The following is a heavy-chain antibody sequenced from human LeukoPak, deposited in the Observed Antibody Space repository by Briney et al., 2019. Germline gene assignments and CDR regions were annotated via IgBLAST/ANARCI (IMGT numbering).Heavy chain of an antibody. CDR2: INPNSGGT. CDR1: GYTFTGYY. CDR3: ASFWSHPFDI. Sequence: ASVKVSCKASGYTFTGYYMHWVRQAPEQGLEWMGWINPNSGGTNFTQKFQGRVRMTRDTSISTVYMELTSLRSDDTAVYYCASFWSHPFDIWGQGTMVIVSS. V-gene: IGHV1-2*02. D-gene: IGHD3-3*01. J-gene: IGHJ3*02.